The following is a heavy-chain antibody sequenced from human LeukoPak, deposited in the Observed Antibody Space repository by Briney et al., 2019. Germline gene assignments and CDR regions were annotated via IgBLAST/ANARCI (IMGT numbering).Heavy chain of an antibody. Sequence: GGSLRLSCAASGFTFSSYGMSWVRQAPGKGLEWVSAISGSGGSTYYADSVKGRFTISRDNSKNTLYLQMNSLRAEDTTVYYCAMDPPDYYDSSGYKVPDYWGQGTLVTVSS. D-gene: IGHD3-22*01. V-gene: IGHV3-23*01. CDR1: GFTFSSYG. CDR3: AMDPPDYYDSSGYKVPDY. CDR2: ISGSGGST. J-gene: IGHJ4*02.